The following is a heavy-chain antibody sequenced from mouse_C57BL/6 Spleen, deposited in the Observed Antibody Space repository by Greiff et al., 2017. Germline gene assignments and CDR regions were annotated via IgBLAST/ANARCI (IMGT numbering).Heavy chain of an antibody. CDR2: IDPETGGT. Sequence: QVQLQQSGAELVRPGASVTLSCKASGYTFTDYEMHWVKQTPVHGLEWIGAIDPETGGTAYNQKFKGKAILTADKSSSTAYMELRSLTSEDSAVYYCTTNYYGRPFAYWGQGTLVTVSA. V-gene: IGHV1-15*01. CDR3: TTNYYGRPFAY. CDR1: GYTFTDYE. J-gene: IGHJ3*01. D-gene: IGHD1-1*01.